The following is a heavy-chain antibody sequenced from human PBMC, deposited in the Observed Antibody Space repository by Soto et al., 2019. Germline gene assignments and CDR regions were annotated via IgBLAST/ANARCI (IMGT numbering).Heavy chain of an antibody. CDR2: IYYSGST. Sequence: SETLSLTCTVSGGSISSGGYYWSWIRQHPGKGLEWIGYIYYSGSTYYNPSLKSRVTISVDTSKNQFSLKLSSVTAADTAVYYCANYCSSTSCPVHAFDIWGQGTMVTVSS. V-gene: IGHV4-31*03. J-gene: IGHJ3*02. CDR1: GGSISSGGYY. CDR3: ANYCSSTSCPVHAFDI. D-gene: IGHD2-2*01.